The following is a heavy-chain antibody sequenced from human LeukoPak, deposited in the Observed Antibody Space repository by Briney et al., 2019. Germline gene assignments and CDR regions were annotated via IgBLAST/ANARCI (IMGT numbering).Heavy chain of an antibody. CDR1: GFTVSTNY. V-gene: IGHV3-53*01. CDR2: IYSGGST. D-gene: IGHD3-10*01. J-gene: IGHJ3*02. Sequence: GGSLRLSCAASGFTVSTNYMNWVRQAPGKGVEWVSVIYSGGSTYYADSVKGRFTISRDTSKNTLFLQMNSLRVEDTAVYYCARDEGYGSGSFDIWGQGRMVTVSS. CDR3: ARDEGYGSGSFDI.